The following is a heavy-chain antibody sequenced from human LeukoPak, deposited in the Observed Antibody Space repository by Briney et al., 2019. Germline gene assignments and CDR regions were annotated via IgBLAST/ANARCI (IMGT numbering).Heavy chain of an antibody. D-gene: IGHD6-13*01. J-gene: IGHJ6*03. V-gene: IGHV3-7*01. CDR1: GFTFSNYW. Sequence: GGSLRLSCAASGFTFSNYWMTWVRQAPGKGLEWVANIKQDGSEKYYVDSVKGRFTISRDNAKNSLYLQMNSLRAEDTAVYYCARAIGTGYSSSWYVLSGYYYYYMDVWGKGTTVTISS. CDR3: ARAIGTGYSSSWYVLSGYYYYYMDV. CDR2: IKQDGSEK.